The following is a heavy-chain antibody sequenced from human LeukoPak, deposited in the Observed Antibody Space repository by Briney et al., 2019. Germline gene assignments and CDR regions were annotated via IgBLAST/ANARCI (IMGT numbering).Heavy chain of an antibody. J-gene: IGHJ3*02. Sequence: KPSETLSLTCTVSGGSISSGGYYWSWIRQPPGKGLEWIGYIYYSGSTNYNPSLKSRVTISVDTSKNQFSLKLSSVTAADTAVYYCASSHTSEYSKGGAFDIWGQGTMVTVSS. CDR3: ASSHTSEYSKGGAFDI. CDR2: IYYSGST. CDR1: GGSISSGGYY. V-gene: IGHV4-61*08. D-gene: IGHD4-11*01.